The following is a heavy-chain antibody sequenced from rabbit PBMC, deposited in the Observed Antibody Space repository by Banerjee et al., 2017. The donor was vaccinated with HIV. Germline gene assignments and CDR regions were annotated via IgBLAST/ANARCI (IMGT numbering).Heavy chain of an antibody. D-gene: IGHD6-1*01. CDR3: ARNHADYGYGYYL. Sequence: QSLEESGGDLVKPGASLTLTCTASEFSFNNGYWMCWVRQAPGKGLEWIACIYGGSSGSTYYASWAKGRFTISKTSSTTVTLQMTSLTAADTATYFCARNHADYGYGYYLWGQGTLVTVS. CDR1: EFSFNNGYW. J-gene: IGHJ6*01. V-gene: IGHV1S40*01. CDR2: IYGGSSGST.